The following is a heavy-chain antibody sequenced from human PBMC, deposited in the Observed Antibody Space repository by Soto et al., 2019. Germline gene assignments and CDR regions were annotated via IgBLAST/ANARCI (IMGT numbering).Heavy chain of an antibody. Sequence: QVQLQESGPGLVEPSQTLSLTCTVSGASISSGGYYWSWIRQHPGKGLEWIGYIFYSGSTHYYTPSLDSRTAISLDTSKNQFSLTLSSVTAADTAVYYCARGGYGDYSIRGFDPWGQGTLVTVSS. CDR3: ARGGYGDYSIRGFDP. J-gene: IGHJ5*02. V-gene: IGHV4-31*03. D-gene: IGHD4-17*01. CDR2: IFYSGSTH. CDR1: GASISSGGYY.